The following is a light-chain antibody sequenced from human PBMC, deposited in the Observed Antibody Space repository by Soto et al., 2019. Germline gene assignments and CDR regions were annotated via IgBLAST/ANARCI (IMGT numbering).Light chain of an antibody. CDR2: DAS. CDR1: QNDHISY. CDR3: QQSYSTPYT. V-gene: IGKV3D-20*02. J-gene: IGKJ2*01. Sequence: IVLTQSPGTLSLSPGESASLSCRAGQNDHISYLAWYQQKPGQAPRLLISDASNRATGIPDRFSGSGSGTDFTLTISRLEPEDFATYYCQQSYSTPYTFGQGTKLEIK.